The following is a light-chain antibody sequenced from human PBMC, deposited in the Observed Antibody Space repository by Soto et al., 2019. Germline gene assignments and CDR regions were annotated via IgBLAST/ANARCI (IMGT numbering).Light chain of an antibody. CDR1: RGRLYGDGHSY. V-gene: IGKV2-30*01. Sequence: DGVMTQSPLSLPGSLGQPASISGKSSRGRLYGDGHSYLNWFQLRPGQSPRRLISKVSDRDSGVPDRFSGSASGNDFTLKISRVEADDVGLYYCMQATHWPPTFGQGTKVDIK. CDR2: KVS. J-gene: IGKJ1*01. CDR3: MQATHWPPT.